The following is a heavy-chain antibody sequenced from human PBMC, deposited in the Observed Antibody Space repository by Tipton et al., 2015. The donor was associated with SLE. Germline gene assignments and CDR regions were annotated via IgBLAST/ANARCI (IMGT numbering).Heavy chain of an antibody. CDR3: AKMGYCSSTSCYTDDAFDI. J-gene: IGHJ3*02. V-gene: IGHV3-30*18. CDR1: GFTFSSYG. Sequence: RSLRLSCAASGFTFSSYGMHWVRQAPGKGLEWVAVIWYDGSNKYYADSVKGRFTISRDNSKNTLYLQMNSLRAEDTAMYYCAKMGYCSSTSCYTDDAFDIWGQGTMVTVSS. CDR2: IWYDGSNK. D-gene: IGHD2-2*02.